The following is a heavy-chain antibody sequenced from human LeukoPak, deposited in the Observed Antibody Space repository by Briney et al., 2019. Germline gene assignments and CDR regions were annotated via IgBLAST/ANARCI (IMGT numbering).Heavy chain of an antibody. V-gene: IGHV3-48*04. J-gene: IGHJ6*02. CDR3: ARLRYYGMDV. CDR1: GLNLNTYW. Sequence: GGSLRLSCAASGLNLNTYWMSWVRQAPGKGLEWVSYTSSSSSTIYYADSVKSRFTISRDNAKNSLYLQMNSLRAEDTAVYYCARLRYYGMDVWGQGTTVTVSS. CDR2: TSSSSSTI.